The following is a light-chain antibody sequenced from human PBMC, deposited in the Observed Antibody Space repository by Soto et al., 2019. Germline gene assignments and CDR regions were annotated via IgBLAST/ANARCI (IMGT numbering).Light chain of an antibody. CDR1: QGIGRY. Sequence: IQLTQSPSSLSASVGDRVTITCRASQGIGRYLAWYQQKPRKTPKLLIYSASTLQSGVPSGFTGSGSGTVFTLTISSLQPEDFATYYCQQLNSYPITFGQGTRLEIK. J-gene: IGKJ5*01. V-gene: IGKV1-9*01. CDR2: SAS. CDR3: QQLNSYPIT.